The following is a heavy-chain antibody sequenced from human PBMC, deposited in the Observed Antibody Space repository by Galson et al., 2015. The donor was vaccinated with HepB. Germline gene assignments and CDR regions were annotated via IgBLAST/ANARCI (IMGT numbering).Heavy chain of an antibody. CDR1: GYSFTSYW. D-gene: IGHD3-22*01. J-gene: IGHJ3*02. CDR3: ARHDYYDTSGSCDAFDI. CDR2: IDPSDSYS. Sequence: QSGAEVKKPGESLRISCPGSGYSFTSYWISWVRQMPGKGLEWMGRIDPSDSYSNYSPSFQGNVTISADKSRSTANLPWSSLKASDTAMYYCARHDYYDTSGSCDAFDIWGRGTMVTVSS. V-gene: IGHV5-10-1*01.